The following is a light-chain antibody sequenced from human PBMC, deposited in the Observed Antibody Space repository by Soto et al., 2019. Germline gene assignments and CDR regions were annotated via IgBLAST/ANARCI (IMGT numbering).Light chain of an antibody. CDR2: ATS. CDR3: QQRTNWLFT. J-gene: IGKJ3*01. CDR1: QSVGSY. Sequence: EIVLTQSRATLSLSPGERATLSCRASQSVGSYLAWYQQKPGQAPRLLIYATSNRATGIPARFSGSGSGTDVTLTISSMEPEDVAVYYCQQRTNWLFTFGPGTKVDIK. V-gene: IGKV3-11*01.